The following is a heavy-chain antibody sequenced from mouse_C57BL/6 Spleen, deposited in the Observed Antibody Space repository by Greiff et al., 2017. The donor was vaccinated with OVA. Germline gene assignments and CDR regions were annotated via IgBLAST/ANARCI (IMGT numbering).Heavy chain of an antibody. CDR3: ARSIYYGNSYYAMDY. D-gene: IGHD2-1*01. Sequence: QVQLQQPGAELVRPGTSVKLSCKASGYTFTSYWMHWVKQRPGQGLEWIGVIDPSDSYTNYNQKFKGKATLTVDTSSSTAYMQLSSLTSEDSAVYYCARSIYYGNSYYAMDYWGRGTSVTVSS. J-gene: IGHJ4*01. CDR2: IDPSDSYT. CDR1: GYTFTSYW. V-gene: IGHV1-59*01.